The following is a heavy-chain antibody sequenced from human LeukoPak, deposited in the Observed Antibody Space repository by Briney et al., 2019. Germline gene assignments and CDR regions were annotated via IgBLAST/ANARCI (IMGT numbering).Heavy chain of an antibody. CDR2: ISYDGSNK. V-gene: IGHV3-30-3*01. D-gene: IGHD2-15*01. Sequence: GGSLRLSCAASGFTFSSYAMHWVRQAPGKGLEWVAVISYDGSNKYYADSVKGRFTISRDNSKNTRYLQMNSLRAEDTAVYYCARDVAGVVAHYGMDVWGQGTTVTVSS. CDR1: GFTFSSYA. CDR3: ARDVAGVVAHYGMDV. J-gene: IGHJ6*02.